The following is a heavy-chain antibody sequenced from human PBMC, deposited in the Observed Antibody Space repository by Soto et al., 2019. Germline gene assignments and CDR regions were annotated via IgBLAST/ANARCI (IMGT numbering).Heavy chain of an antibody. CDR2: IYYSGST. CDR3: ARVGYYDLWSGYYRTHWFDP. J-gene: IGHJ5*02. Sequence: SETLSLTCTVSGGSISSGDYYWSWIRQPPGKGLEWIGYIYYSGSTYYNPSLKSRVTISVDTSKNQFSLKLSSVTAADTAVYYCARVGYYDLWSGYYRTHWFDPWGQGTLVTVSS. V-gene: IGHV4-30-4*01. CDR1: GGSISSGDYY. D-gene: IGHD3-3*01.